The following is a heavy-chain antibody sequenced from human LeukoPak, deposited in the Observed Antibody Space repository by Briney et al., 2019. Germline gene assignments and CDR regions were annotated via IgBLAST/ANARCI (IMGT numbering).Heavy chain of an antibody. J-gene: IGHJ6*02. CDR2: IGGSGGDT. D-gene: IGHD3/OR15-3a*01. Sequence: GGSLRLSCVGSGFTFNNYGINWVRQAPGKGLEWVSGIGGSGGDTFYADSVRGRFTVSRDNSKNTLFLQIDSLRTEDTAVYYCVPLGGLGYYQYGMDVWGRGTTVTVSS. CDR3: VPLGGLGYYQYGMDV. V-gene: IGHV3-23*01. CDR1: GFTFNNYG.